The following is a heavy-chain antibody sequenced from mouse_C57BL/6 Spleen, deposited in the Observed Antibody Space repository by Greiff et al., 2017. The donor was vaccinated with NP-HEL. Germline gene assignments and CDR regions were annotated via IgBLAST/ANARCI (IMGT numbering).Heavy chain of an antibody. CDR2: ISSGGSYT. V-gene: IGHV5-6*01. CDR3: ARPNIADTEQGFDY. D-gene: IGHD5-1-1*01. Sequence: EVQVVESGGDLVKPGGSLKLSCAASGFTFSSYGMSWVRQTPDKRLEWVATISSGGSYTYYPDSVKGRFTIARDNAKNTLYLQMSSLKSEDTAMYYCARPNIADTEQGFDYWGQGTTLTVSS. CDR1: GFTFSSYG. J-gene: IGHJ2*01.